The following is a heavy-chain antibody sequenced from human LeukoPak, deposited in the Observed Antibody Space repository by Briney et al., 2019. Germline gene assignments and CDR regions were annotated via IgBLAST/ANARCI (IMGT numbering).Heavy chain of an antibody. V-gene: IGHV3-23*01. CDR3: GKVSSRITTAGRIDY. CDR1: GFSFDNYA. Sequence: GGSLRLSCAGSGFSFDNYAMTWVRQAPGKGLEWVSSITGGSRTTLYSDSFTDRFTISRDDSKATLFLQMSSVTVEDTALYYCGKVSSRITTAGRIDYWGRGVLVTVSS. CDR2: ITGGSRTT. D-gene: IGHD6-6*01. J-gene: IGHJ4*02.